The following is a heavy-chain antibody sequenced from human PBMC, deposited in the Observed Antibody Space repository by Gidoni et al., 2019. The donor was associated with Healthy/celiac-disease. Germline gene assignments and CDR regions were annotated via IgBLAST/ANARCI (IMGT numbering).Heavy chain of an antibody. V-gene: IGHV3-21*01. Sequence: EVQLVESGGGLVKPGGSLRLSCAASGFTFSSYSMNWVRQAPGKGLEWVSSISSSSSYIYYADSVKGRFTISRDNAKNSLYLQMNSLRAEDTAVYYCARDSADHYDFWSGYYYYGMDVWGQGTTVTVSS. CDR3: ARDSADHYDFWSGYYYYGMDV. D-gene: IGHD3-3*01. CDR2: ISSSSSYI. CDR1: GFTFSSYS. J-gene: IGHJ6*02.